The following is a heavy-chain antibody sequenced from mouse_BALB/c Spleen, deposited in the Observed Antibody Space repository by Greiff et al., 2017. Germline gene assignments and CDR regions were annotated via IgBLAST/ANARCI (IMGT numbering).Heavy chain of an antibody. V-gene: IGHV2-9*02. CDR1: GFSLTSYG. D-gene: IGHD1-1*01. CDR2: IWAGGST. Sequence: VKVVESGPGLVAPSQSLSITCTVSGFSLTSYGVHWVRQPPGKGLEWLGVIWAGGSTNYNSALMSRLSISKDNSKSQVFLKMNSLQTDDTAMYYCARERSYDAMDYWGQGTSVTVSS. J-gene: IGHJ4*01. CDR3: ARERSYDAMDY.